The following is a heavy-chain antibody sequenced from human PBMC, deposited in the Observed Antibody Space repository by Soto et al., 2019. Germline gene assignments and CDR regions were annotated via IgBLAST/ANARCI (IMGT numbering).Heavy chain of an antibody. CDR2: IWYDGSNK. J-gene: IGHJ4*02. CDR1: VFTFSSYG. Sequence: QVQLVESGGGVVQPGRSLRLSCAASVFTFSSYGRHWVRQAPGKGLEWVAVIWYDGSNKYYADSVKGRFTISRDNSKNTLYLQMNSLRAEDTAVYYCARVTGYYGSGSYVFWGQGTLVTVSS. V-gene: IGHV3-33*01. CDR3: ARVTGYYGSGSYVF. D-gene: IGHD3-10*01.